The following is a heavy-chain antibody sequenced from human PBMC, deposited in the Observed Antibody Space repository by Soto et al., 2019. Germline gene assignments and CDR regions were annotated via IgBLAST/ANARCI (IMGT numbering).Heavy chain of an antibody. D-gene: IGHD2-2*01. CDR1: GVTFSGYS. CDR2: ISTSSGYI. V-gene: IGHV3-21*01. Sequence: GGSLRLSCVGSGVTFSGYSMNWVRQAPGKGLEWVSSISTSSGYIYYADSVKGRFTISRDNGKNSLYLQMNSLRAEDTALYYCARDSRIVATFAMGSVGFDSWGQGTLVTVS. CDR3: ARDSRIVATFAMGSVGFDS. J-gene: IGHJ5*01.